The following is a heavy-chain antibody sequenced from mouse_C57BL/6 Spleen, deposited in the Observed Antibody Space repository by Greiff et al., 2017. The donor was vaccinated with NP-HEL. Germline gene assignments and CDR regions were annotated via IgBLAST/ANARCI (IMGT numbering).Heavy chain of an antibody. CDR2: IYPSDSET. CDR1: GYTFTSYW. V-gene: IGHV1-61*01. CDR3: ARSPPGGGVAWFAY. J-gene: IGHJ3*01. D-gene: IGHD1-1*01. Sequence: QVHLQQPGAELVRPGSSVKLSCKASGYTFTSYWMDWVKQRPGQGLEWIGNIYPSDSETHYNQKFKDKATLTVDKSSSTAYMQLSSLTSEDSAVYYCARSPPGGGVAWFAYWGQGTLVTVSA.